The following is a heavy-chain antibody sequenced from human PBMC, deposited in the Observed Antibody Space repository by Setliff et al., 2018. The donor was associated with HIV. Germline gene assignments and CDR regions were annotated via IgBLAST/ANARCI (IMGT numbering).Heavy chain of an antibody. CDR2: ISSTGINI. CDR3: GRVGGAAEPYYYFMDV. V-gene: IGHV3-21*01. Sequence: GGSLRLSCAASGFTFSSYSMNWVRQAPGKGLEWVSSISSTGINIYYTDSVKGRFTVSRDNARNSLYLQMDSLRVEDTAVYYCGRVGGAAEPYYYFMDVWGKGTTVTVSS. J-gene: IGHJ6*03. CDR1: GFTFSSYS. D-gene: IGHD3-16*01.